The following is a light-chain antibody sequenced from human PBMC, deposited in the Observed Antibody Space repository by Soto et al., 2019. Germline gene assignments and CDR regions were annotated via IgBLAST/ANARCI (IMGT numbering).Light chain of an antibody. CDR2: GAS. CDR1: QSVSSSY. J-gene: IGKJ3*01. Sequence: EIVLTQSPGTLSLSPGERATLSCRASQSVSSSYLAWYQTKPGQAPRLLIYGASSRATGIPDRFSGSGSGTDFTLTISRREPEDFAVYYCQQFGSSPPIFTFGPGTKVYIK. CDR3: QQFGSSPPIFT. V-gene: IGKV3-20*01.